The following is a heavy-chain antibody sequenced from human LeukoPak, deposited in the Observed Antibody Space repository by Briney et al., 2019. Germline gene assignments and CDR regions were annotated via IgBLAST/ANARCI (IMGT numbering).Heavy chain of an antibody. CDR1: GYTLTELS. CDR3: ARSTAGELYFDH. D-gene: IGHD5/OR15-5a*01. Sequence: ASVKVSCKVSGYTLTELSMHWVRQAPGQRLEWMGWINAGNGNIKYSQKFQGRVTITRDTSASTAYMELSSLRSEDTAAYYCARSTAGELYFDHWGQGTLVTVSS. CDR2: INAGNGNI. J-gene: IGHJ4*02. V-gene: IGHV1-3*01.